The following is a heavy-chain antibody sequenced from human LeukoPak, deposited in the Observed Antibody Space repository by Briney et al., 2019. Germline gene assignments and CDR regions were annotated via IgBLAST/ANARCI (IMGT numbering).Heavy chain of an antibody. V-gene: IGHV4-39*07. CDR3: ARVWIAAAAPDY. Sequence: SETLSLTRTVSGGSISSSSYYWGWIRQPPGKGLEWIGSIYYSGSTYYNPSLKSRVTISVDTSKNQFSLKLSSVTAADTAVYYCARVWIAAAAPDYWGQGTLVTVSS. J-gene: IGHJ4*02. CDR1: GGSISSSSYY. D-gene: IGHD6-13*01. CDR2: IYYSGST.